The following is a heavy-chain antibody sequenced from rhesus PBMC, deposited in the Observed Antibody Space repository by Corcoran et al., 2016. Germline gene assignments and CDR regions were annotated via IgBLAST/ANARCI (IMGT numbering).Heavy chain of an antibody. D-gene: IGHD4-29*01. Sequence: QVQLQESGPGLVKPSETLSLTCAVSGGSISSGYYYWSWIRSPPGKGLEWIGYITYSRSTSYNPSLKSRVTISRDTSKNQFSLKLSSVTAADTAVYYCAREGTVADDYWGQGVLVTVSS. CDR2: ITYSRST. J-gene: IGHJ4*01. CDR3: AREGTVADDY. CDR1: GGSISSGYYY. V-gene: IGHV4-122*02.